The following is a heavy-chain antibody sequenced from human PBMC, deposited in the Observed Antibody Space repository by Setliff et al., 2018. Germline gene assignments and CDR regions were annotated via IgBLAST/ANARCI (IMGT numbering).Heavy chain of an antibody. CDR1: GFTFSDAW. CDR3: ATRLGDF. J-gene: IGHJ4*02. Sequence: PGVSLRLSCAASGFTFSDAWMNWVRQAPGKGLEWVGRIKSKADGGTADFAAPVKGRFTISRDDSKNTMSLQMNSLKTEDTAVYFCATRLGDFWGQGTLVTVSS. V-gene: IGHV3-15*01. CDR2: IKSKADGGTA.